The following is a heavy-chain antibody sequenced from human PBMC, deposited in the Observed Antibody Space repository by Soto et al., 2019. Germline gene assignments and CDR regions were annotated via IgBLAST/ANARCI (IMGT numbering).Heavy chain of an antibody. D-gene: IGHD2-21*01. Sequence: EVQLVESGGGLVNPGGSLRLSCAASGFTFSDAWMHWVRQAPGKGLEWVGHIRSKISGGTTDTAAPVKDRFTISRDDSKNTLYLQMTSLKTEDTAVYFCGTRYCGGDCFGQGTLVTVSS. J-gene: IGHJ4*02. CDR2: IRSKISGGTT. V-gene: IGHV3-15*01. CDR3: GTRYCGGDC. CDR1: GFTFSDAW.